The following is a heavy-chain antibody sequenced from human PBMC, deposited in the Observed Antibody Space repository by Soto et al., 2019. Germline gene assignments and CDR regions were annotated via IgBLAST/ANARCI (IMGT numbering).Heavy chain of an antibody. V-gene: IGHV5-10-1*01. D-gene: IGHD2-15*01. CDR3: ARHHYCSGGSCYFARGMDV. CDR2: IDPSDSYT. J-gene: IGHJ6*02. CDR1: GYSFTSYW. Sequence: GEALKISCKGSGYSFTSYWISWVRQMPGKGLEWMGRIDPSDSYTNYSPSFQGHVTISADKSISTAYLQWSSLKASDTAMYYCARHHYCSGGSCYFARGMDVWGHGTTVTVSS.